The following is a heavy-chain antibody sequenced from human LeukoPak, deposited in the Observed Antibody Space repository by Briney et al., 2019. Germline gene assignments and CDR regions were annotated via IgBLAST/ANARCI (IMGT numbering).Heavy chain of an antibody. V-gene: IGHV3-13*04. Sequence: GGSLRLSCAASEFAFSNYAMTWVRQAPGKGLEWVSAMSGGGGISSMSGSGGSTYSPGSVKGRFTISRENAKNSLYLQMNSLRAGDTAVYYCARADLRGYSLDYWGQGTLVTVSS. CDR3: ARADLRGYSLDY. J-gene: IGHJ4*02. CDR2: SGGGGISSMSGSGGST. CDR1: EFAFSNYA. D-gene: IGHD5-18*01.